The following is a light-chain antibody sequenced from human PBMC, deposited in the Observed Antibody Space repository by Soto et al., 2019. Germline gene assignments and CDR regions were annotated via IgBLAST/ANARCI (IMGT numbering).Light chain of an antibody. CDR2: KVS. J-gene: IGKJ1*01. CDR1: QSLVSSNGNTF. V-gene: IGKV2-30*01. CDR3: MQATHWPWT. Sequence: DVVMTQSPLSLPVTLGQPASISCRSSQSLVSSNGNTFLIWFQQRPGQSPRRLIYKVSNRDSAVPDRVTGSGSGTDFTLEISRLEAEDVGVYYCMQATHWPWTFGQGTKVEIK.